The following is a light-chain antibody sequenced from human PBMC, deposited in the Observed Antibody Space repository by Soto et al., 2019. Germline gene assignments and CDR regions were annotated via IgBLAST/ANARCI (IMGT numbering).Light chain of an antibody. CDR2: EVS. CDR3: MQSTKLPYT. J-gene: IGKJ2*01. V-gene: IGKV2D-29*01. CDR1: QSLLHSDGKTY. Sequence: DIVLTQTPLFLSVTPGQPASISCRSTQSLLHSDGKTYFYWFLQKAGQPPQLLIYEVSNRFSGVSDRLSGSGSGTDFTLKISRVEADDVGIYYCMQSTKLPYTFGQGTKLEIK.